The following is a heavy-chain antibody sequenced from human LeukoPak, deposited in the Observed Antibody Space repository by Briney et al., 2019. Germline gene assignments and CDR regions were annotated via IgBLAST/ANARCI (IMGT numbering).Heavy chain of an antibody. CDR1: GGSMRSYY. V-gene: IGHV4-59*01. D-gene: IGHD6-19*01. CDR3: ARTKSGWYYSDY. Sequence: SETLSLTCTVSGGSMRSYYWSWIRQAPGKGLELIGYVYYSGTANYNPSLESRVTILVDTSTNKFFLNLSTVPAADTAVYYGARTKSGWYYSDYWGQGTLVSVSS. CDR2: VYYSGTA. J-gene: IGHJ4*02.